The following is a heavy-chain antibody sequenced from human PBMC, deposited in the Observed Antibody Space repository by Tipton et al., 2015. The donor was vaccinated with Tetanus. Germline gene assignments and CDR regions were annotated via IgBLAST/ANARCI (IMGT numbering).Heavy chain of an antibody. CDR1: GGSIGSGAYY. CDR3: ARDGENEGAFDV. D-gene: IGHD1-1*01. CDR2: IHSRGDT. Sequence: TLSLTCTVSGGSIGSGAYYWSWLRQRPGKGLEWLGYIHSRGDTFYIPSLRSRLFISLDTSKNQFSLQRSSLTAGDTAIYYCARDGENEGAFDVWGQGTRVSVSS. V-gene: IGHV4-31*03. J-gene: IGHJ3*01.